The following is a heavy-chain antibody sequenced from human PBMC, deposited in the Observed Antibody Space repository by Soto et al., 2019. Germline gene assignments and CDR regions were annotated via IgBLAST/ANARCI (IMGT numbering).Heavy chain of an antibody. CDR2: ISSSSSYI. CDR1: GFTFSSYS. CDR3: APVLRYFDWSLSLPLGMDV. D-gene: IGHD3-9*01. V-gene: IGHV3-21*01. Sequence: KAGGSLRLSCAASGFTFSSYSMNWVRQAPGKGLEWVSSISSSSSYIYYADSVKGRFTISRDNAKNSLYLQMNSLRAEDTAVYYCAPVLRYFDWSLSLPLGMDVWGQGTTVTVSS. J-gene: IGHJ6*02.